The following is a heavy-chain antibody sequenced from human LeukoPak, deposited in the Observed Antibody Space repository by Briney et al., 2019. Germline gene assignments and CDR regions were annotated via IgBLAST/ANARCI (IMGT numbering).Heavy chain of an antibody. CDR1: GFNFSNYW. V-gene: IGHV3-74*01. D-gene: IGHD6-19*01. CDR3: ARERYSSDWSPFYFDY. CDR2: INSDGSTK. Sequence: GGSLRLSCSVSGFNFSNYWMHWVRQAPGKGLVWVSRINSDGSTKSYADSERGRLTISRDNAKNTLYLQMNSLRAEDTAVYYCARERYSSDWSPFYFDYWGQGSLVTVSS. J-gene: IGHJ4*02.